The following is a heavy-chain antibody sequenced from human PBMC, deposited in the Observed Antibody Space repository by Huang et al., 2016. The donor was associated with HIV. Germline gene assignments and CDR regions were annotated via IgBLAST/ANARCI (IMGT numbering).Heavy chain of an antibody. Sequence: QVHLEESGGGVVQPGRPLRLCCTASGFMFSTFGIDWVRQAPGKRREWVAGLSNDGSRKYYLDSVKGRFTISRDNSKNRVYLQMNSLRPEDTAVYYCAKPSGDYEFFDFWGQGTVVTVSS. J-gene: IGHJ4*02. V-gene: IGHV3-30*18. CDR3: AKPSGDYEFFDF. D-gene: IGHD4-17*01. CDR1: GFMFSTFG. CDR2: LSNDGSRK.